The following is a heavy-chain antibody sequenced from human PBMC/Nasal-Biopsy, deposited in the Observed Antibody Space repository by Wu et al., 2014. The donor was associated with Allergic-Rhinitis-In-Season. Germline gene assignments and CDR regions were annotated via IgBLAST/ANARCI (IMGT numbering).Heavy chain of an antibody. CDR3: ARVGSSGYYDYWYFDL. CDR1: GGSISSYY. V-gene: IGHV4-4*07. D-gene: IGHD3-22*01. CDR2: IYTSGST. J-gene: IGHJ2*01. Sequence: TLSLTCTVSGGSISSYYWSWIRQPAGKGLEWIGRIYTSGSTNYNPSLKSRVTMSVDTSKNQFSLKLSSVTAADTAVYYCARVGSSGYYDYWYFDLWGPWHPGHCLL.